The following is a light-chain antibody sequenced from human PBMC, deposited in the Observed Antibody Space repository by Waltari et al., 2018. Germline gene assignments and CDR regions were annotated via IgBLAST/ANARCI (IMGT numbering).Light chain of an antibody. V-gene: IGKV1-12*01. CDR2: TAS. Sequence: TCRASQGISSRLAWYQQKPGKAPKLLIYTASTLQSGVPSRFSGSGSWTEFTLIITTLQPEDFATYFCLQAYSFPRTFGQGTKLEIK. CDR3: LQAYSFPRT. J-gene: IGKJ2*01. CDR1: QGISSR.